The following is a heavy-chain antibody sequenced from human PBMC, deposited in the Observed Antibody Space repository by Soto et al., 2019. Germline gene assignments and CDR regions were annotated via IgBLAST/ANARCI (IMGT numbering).Heavy chain of an antibody. CDR2: IIPIFGTA. CDR3: AGAQGSSSGGGDY. Sequence: QVQLVQSGAEVKKPGSSVKVPCKASGGTFSSYAISWVRQDPGQGLEWMGGIIPIFGTANYAQKFQGRATITADEGTSTAYTEPSSLRSDDTAVYFCAGAQGSSSGGGDYRGQGTLVIVAS. D-gene: IGHD6-6*01. CDR1: GGTFSSYA. V-gene: IGHV1-69*12. J-gene: IGHJ4*02.